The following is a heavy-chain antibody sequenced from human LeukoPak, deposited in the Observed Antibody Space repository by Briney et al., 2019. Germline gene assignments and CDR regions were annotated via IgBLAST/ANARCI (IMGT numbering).Heavy chain of an antibody. CDR1: GFTFSDYY. J-gene: IGHJ6*03. D-gene: IGHD1-26*01. CDR2: ISGSGGRT. CDR3: AKTPVGGATPYYYYMDV. Sequence: GGSLRLSCAASGFTFSDYYMSWLRQAPGKGLEWVSGISGSGGRTYYADSVKGRFTISRDNSKNTLSLQMNSLRAEDTAVYYCAKTPVGGATPYYYYMDVWGRGTTVTVSS. V-gene: IGHV3-23*01.